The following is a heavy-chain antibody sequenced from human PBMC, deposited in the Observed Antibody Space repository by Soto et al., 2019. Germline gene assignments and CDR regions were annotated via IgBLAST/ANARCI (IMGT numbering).Heavy chain of an antibody. D-gene: IGHD3-22*01. CDR2: SYYSEST. V-gene: IGHV4-59*01. CDR1: GGSISSYY. CDR3: ARVRYDSSCYWIDY. Sequence: QVQLQESGPGLVKPSETLSLTCTVSGGSISSYYWSWIRQPPGQGLEWIGYSYYSESTNYNPTLKRRVTITVDTSKNHLSLKLISVTAADTAVYYCARVRYDSSCYWIDYWGQGTLVTVSS. J-gene: IGHJ4*02.